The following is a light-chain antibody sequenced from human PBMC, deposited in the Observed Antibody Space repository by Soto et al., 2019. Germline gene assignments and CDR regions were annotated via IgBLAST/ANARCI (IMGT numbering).Light chain of an antibody. V-gene: IGKV1-39*01. CDR3: QQSYSTLLT. Sequence: DIQMTQSPSSLSASVGDRVTITCRASQSISSYLSWYQQKPGKAPNLLIYATSSLQSGVPSRFSGSGSGTDFTLTISSLQPEDFATYYCQQSYSTLLTFGGGTKVEIK. CDR1: QSISSY. J-gene: IGKJ4*01. CDR2: ATS.